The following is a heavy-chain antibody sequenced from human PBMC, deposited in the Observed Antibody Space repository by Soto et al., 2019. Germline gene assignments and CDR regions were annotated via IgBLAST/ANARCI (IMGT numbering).Heavy chain of an antibody. CDR3: ARQGDSRYYYYYTDV. CDR1: GGSISSYY. D-gene: IGHD3-3*01. Sequence: SETLSLTCTVSGGSISSYYWSWIRQPPGKGLEWIGYIYYSGSTNYNPSLKSRVTISVDTSKNQFSLKLSSVTAADTAVYYCARQGDSRYYYYYTDVWGKGTTVTVSS. CDR2: IYYSGST. V-gene: IGHV4-59*08. J-gene: IGHJ6*03.